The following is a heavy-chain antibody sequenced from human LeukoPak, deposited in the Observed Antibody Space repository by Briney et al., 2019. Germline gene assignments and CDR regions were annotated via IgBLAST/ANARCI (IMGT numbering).Heavy chain of an antibody. J-gene: IGHJ6*02. CDR3: ARVVTMVRDSPYYYGMDV. CDR1: GYSISSGYY. V-gene: IGHV4-38-2*02. CDR2: IYHSGST. Sequence: PSETLSLTCTVSGYSISSGYYWGWIRQPPGKGLEWIGSIYHSGSTYYNPSLKSRVTISVDTSKNQFSLKLSSVTAADTAVYYCARVVTMVRDSPYYYGMDVWGQGTTVTVSS. D-gene: IGHD3-10*01.